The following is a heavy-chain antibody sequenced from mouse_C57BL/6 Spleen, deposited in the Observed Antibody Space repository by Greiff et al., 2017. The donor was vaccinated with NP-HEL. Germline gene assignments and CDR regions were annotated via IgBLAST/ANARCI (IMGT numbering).Heavy chain of an antibody. V-gene: IGHV1-55*01. J-gene: IGHJ4*01. CDR1: GYTFTSYW. D-gene: IGHD2-1*01. Sequence: VKLQQPGAELVKPGASVKMSCKASGYTFTSYWITWVKQRPGQGLEWIGDIYPGSGSTNYNEKFKSKATLTVDTSSSTAYMQLSSLTSEDSAVYYCARYGNPLYYYAMDYWGQGTSVTVSS. CDR3: ARYGNPLYYYAMDY. CDR2: IYPGSGST.